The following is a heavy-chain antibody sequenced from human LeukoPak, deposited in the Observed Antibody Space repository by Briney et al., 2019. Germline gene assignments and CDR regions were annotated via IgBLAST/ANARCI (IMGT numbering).Heavy chain of an antibody. CDR2: IYYSGST. CDR1: GGSISSYY. J-gene: IGHJ6*02. D-gene: IGHD2-21*02. CDR3: ARGNCGGDCYSINYYYGVDV. V-gene: IGHV4-59*01. Sequence: PSEPLSLTCTVSGGSISSYYWSWIRQPPGKGLEWIGYIYYSGSTNYNPSLKSRVTISVDTSKNQFSLKLSSVTAADTAVYYCARGNCGGDCYSINYYYGVDVWGQGTTVTVSS.